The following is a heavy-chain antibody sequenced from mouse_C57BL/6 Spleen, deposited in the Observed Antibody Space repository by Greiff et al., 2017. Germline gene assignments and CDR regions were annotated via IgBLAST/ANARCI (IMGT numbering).Heavy chain of an antibody. J-gene: IGHJ2*01. CDR1: GYAFSSSW. D-gene: IGHD2-1*01. V-gene: IGHV1-82*01. CDR3: ARSRGNYDFDY. CDR2: IYPGDGDT. Sequence: QVQLQQSGPELVKPGASVKISCKASGYAFSSSWMNWVKQRPGKGLEWIGRIYPGDGDTNYNGKFKGKATLTADKSSSTAYMQLSSLTSEDSAVYFWARSRGNYDFDYWGQGTTLTVSS.